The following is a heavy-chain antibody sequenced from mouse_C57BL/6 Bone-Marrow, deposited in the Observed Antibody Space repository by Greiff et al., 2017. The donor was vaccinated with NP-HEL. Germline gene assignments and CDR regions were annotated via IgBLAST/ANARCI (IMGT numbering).Heavy chain of an antibody. J-gene: IGHJ1*03. CDR1: FSTFTIYF. CDR3: AHLRWLRRGDV. D-gene: IGHD2-2*01. Sequence: QLQQPGAELVHPFSSFPLSFPSSFSTFTIYFIHFFNHIPGQGLECIGMIHPNSGSTNYNEKFKSKATLTVDKSSSTAYMQLSSLTSEDSAVYYCAHLRWLRRGDVWGTGTTVTVSS. V-gene: IGHV1-64*01. CDR2: IHPNSGST.